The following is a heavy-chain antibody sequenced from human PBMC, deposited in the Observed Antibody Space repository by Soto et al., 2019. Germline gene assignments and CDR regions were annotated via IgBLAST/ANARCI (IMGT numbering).Heavy chain of an antibody. Sequence: PGGSLRLSCAASGFTFSSYAMHWVRQAPGKGLEWVAVISYDGSNKYYADSVKGRFTISRDNSKNTLYLQMNSLRAEDTAVYYCARDAPARQGSPSGVGNGMDVWGQGITVTVSS. CDR3: ARDAPARQGSPSGVGNGMDV. CDR2: ISYDGSNK. V-gene: IGHV3-30-3*01. J-gene: IGHJ6*02. D-gene: IGHD6-6*01. CDR1: GFTFSSYA.